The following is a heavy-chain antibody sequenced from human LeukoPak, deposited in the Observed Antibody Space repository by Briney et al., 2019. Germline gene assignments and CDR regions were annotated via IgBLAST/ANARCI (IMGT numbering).Heavy chain of an antibody. CDR1: DYTFTSYG. D-gene: IGHD1-26*01. CDR3: AREVGRGFDY. J-gene: IGHJ4*02. Sequence: ASVKVSCKACDYTFTSYGISWVRQAPGQGLEWMGWISAYNGNTHYAQKLQGRVTMTTDTSTSTAYMEVRSLRSDDTAVYYCAREVGRGFDYWGQGTLVTVSS. CDR2: ISAYNGNT. V-gene: IGHV1-18*01.